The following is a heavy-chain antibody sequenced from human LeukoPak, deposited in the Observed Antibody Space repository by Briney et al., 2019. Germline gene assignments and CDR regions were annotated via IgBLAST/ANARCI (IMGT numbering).Heavy chain of an antibody. Sequence: PGGSLRLSCAASGFTFSSYTMNWVRQAPGKGLEWVSCISSSRSYIYYADSVKGRFTISRDNAKNSLYLQMNSLRDEDTAMYYCATYAVAGTEYWGQGTLLTVSS. D-gene: IGHD6-19*01. CDR3: ATYAVAGTEY. CDR1: GFTFSSYT. J-gene: IGHJ4*02. CDR2: ISSSRSYI. V-gene: IGHV3-21*01.